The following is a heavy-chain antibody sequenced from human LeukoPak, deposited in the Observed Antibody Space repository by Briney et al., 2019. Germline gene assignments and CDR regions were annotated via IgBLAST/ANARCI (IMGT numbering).Heavy chain of an antibody. CDR1: GFTFSSYG. J-gene: IGHJ4*02. D-gene: IGHD3-22*01. CDR2: IRYDGSNK. V-gene: IGHV3-30*02. Sequence: GGSLRLSCAASGFTFSSYGMHWVRQAPGKGLEWVAFIRYDGSNKYYADSAKGRFTISRDNSRNTLYLQMNSLRAEDTAVYYCAKAVVPVISQHYFDYWGQGTLVTVSS. CDR3: AKAVVPVISQHYFDY.